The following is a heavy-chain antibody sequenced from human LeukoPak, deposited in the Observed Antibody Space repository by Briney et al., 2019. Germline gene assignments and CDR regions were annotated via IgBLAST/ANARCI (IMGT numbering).Heavy chain of an antibody. Sequence: GGSLRLSCAASGFTFSSYAMHCVRQAPGKGLEWVAVISYDGSNKYYADSVKGRFTISRDNSKNTLYLQMNSLRAEDTAVYYCARVTAMVRGVISYYFDYWGQGTLVTVSS. CDR2: ISYDGSNK. V-gene: IGHV3-30-3*01. J-gene: IGHJ4*02. CDR3: ARVTAMVRGVISYYFDY. D-gene: IGHD3-10*01. CDR1: GFTFSSYA.